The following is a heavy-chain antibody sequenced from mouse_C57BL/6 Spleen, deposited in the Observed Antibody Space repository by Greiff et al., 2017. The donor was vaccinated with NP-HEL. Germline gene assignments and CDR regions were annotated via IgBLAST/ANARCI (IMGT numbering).Heavy chain of an antibody. D-gene: IGHD6-1*01. J-gene: IGHJ4*01. CDR3: ARRSAALYYYAMDY. Sequence: VQLQESGAELVKPGASVKISCKASGYAFSSYWMNWVKQRPGKGLEWIGQIYPGDGDTNYNGKFKGKATLTADKSSSTAYMQLSSLTSGDSAVYFCARRSAALYYYAMDYWGQGTSVTVSS. CDR2: IYPGDGDT. CDR1: GYAFSSYW. V-gene: IGHV1-80*01.